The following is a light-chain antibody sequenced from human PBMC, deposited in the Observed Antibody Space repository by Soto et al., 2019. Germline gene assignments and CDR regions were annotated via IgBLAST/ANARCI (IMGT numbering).Light chain of an antibody. CDR1: SRDVGGYNY. Sequence: QSALTQPASVAGSPGQSITISCTGTSRDVGGYNYVSWYQQHPGKAPKLMIYDVSNRPSGVSNLFSGSKSGNTASLSISGLQAEDEADYYCSSYTSSSIVVFGGGTKLTFL. V-gene: IGLV2-14*01. J-gene: IGLJ2*01. CDR2: DVS. CDR3: SSYTSSSIVV.